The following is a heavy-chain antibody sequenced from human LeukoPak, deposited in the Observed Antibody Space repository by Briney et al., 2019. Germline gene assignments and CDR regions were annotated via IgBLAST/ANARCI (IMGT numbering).Heavy chain of an antibody. CDR1: GGSISSYY. D-gene: IGHD2-15*01. V-gene: IGHV4-59*01. CDR2: IYYSGST. CDR3: ARSPGYCSGGSCLKTGDYYYGMDV. J-gene: IGHJ6*02. Sequence: SETLSLTCTVSGGSISSYYWSWIRQPPGKGLEWLGYIYYSGSTNYNPSLKSRVTISVDTSKNQFSLKLSSVTAADTAVYYCARSPGYCSGGSCLKTGDYYYGMDVWGQGTTVTVSS.